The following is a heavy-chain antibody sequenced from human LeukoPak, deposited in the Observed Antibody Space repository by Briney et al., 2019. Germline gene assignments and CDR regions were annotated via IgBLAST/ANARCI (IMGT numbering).Heavy chain of an antibody. Sequence: PGRSLRLSCGASGFTFDDCAMHWVRHSPGKGLEWGSGISWNSGSIGYADSVNGRFTISRDNAKNCLYLQMNSLRPEDTALYYCAKDRAGTFPSWGQGTMVTVSS. V-gene: IGHV3-9*01. CDR1: GFTFDDCA. CDR3: AKDRAGTFPS. D-gene: IGHD1-1*01. CDR2: ISWNSGSI. J-gene: IGHJ3*01.